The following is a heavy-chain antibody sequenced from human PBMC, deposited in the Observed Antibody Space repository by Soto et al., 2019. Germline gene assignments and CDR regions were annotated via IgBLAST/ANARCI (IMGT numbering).Heavy chain of an antibody. Sequence: GGSLRLSCAASGFTFSSCAMHWVRQAPGKGLEWVAVISYDGSNKYYADSVKGRFTISRDNSKNTLYLQMNSLRAEDTAVYYCAREKSVGMDVWGQGTTVTVSS. CDR1: GFTFSSCA. J-gene: IGHJ6*02. D-gene: IGHD4-17*01. V-gene: IGHV3-30-3*01. CDR3: AREKSVGMDV. CDR2: ISYDGSNK.